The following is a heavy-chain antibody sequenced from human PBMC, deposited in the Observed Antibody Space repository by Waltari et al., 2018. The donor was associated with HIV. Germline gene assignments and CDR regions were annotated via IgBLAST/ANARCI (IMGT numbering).Heavy chain of an antibody. CDR2: IYYSGST. V-gene: IGHV4-59*01. CDR3: ARGSRVRAYYFDY. Sequence: QVQLQESGPGLVKPSETLSLTCTVSGGSISSYYWSWIRQPPGKGLEWIGYIYYSGSTNYNPSLKSRVTISVDTSKNQFSLKLSSVTAADTAVYYCARGSRVRAYYFDYWGQGTLVTVSS. J-gene: IGHJ4*02. D-gene: IGHD3-10*01. CDR1: GGSISSYY.